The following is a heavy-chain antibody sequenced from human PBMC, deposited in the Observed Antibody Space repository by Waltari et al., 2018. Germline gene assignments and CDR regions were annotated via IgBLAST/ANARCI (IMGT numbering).Heavy chain of an antibody. J-gene: IGHJ4*02. V-gene: IGHV1-3*01. CDR1: GYTFTSYA. Sequence: QVQLVQSGAEVKKPGASVKVSCRASGYTFTSYAMHWVRQAPGQRLECMGGIDPGNGNTEYSQKFQGRVTITRDTTASTAYMELSSLRSEDTAVYYCAPATYYFDYWGQGTLVTVSS. CDR2: IDPGNGNT. D-gene: IGHD1-1*01. CDR3: APATYYFDY.